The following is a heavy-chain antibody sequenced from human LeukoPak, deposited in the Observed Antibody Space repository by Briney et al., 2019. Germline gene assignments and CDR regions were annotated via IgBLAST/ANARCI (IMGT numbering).Heavy chain of an antibody. CDR3: ARDRGHYYDTSGLDY. D-gene: IGHD3-22*01. J-gene: IGHJ4*02. V-gene: IGHV3-23*01. Sequence: PGGSLRLSCAASGFTFSSYAMSWVRQAPGKGLEWVSAISGSGGSTYYADSVKGRFTISRDNSKNTLYLQMNSLRAEDTAVYYCARDRGHYYDTSGLDYWGQGTLVTVSS. CDR2: ISGSGGST. CDR1: GFTFSSYA.